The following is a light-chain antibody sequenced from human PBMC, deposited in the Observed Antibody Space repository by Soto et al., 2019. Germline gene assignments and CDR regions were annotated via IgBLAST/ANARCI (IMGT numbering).Light chain of an antibody. J-gene: IGLJ6*01. CDR2: EVN. V-gene: IGLV2-14*01. Sequence: QSALTQPASVSGSPGQSVTISCTGPRSDIGDSNFISWYQHSPGKAPRLLIYEVNNRPSGVSKRFSGSKAGNTASLTISGLLDDEDAEYCCASFTSGTTLLLGSGTNSTVL. CDR3: ASFTSGTTLL. CDR1: RSDIGDSNF.